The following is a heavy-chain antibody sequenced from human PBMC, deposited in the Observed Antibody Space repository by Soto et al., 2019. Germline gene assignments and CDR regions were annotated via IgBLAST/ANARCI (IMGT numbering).Heavy chain of an antibody. CDR2: IYYSGSS. CDR3: ARQAGYYGSGTYYKSPFDY. V-gene: IGHV4-39*01. CDR1: DGSISDTGYS. Sequence: SLTLCLPWTVADGSISDTGYSWGWIRQPPGKGLEWIGSIYYSGSSYYSPSLKNRVTISVDTSKNQFSLKLSSVTAADTAVYFCARQAGYYGSGTYYKSPFDYWAQGTLVTVSS. D-gene: IGHD3-10*01. J-gene: IGHJ4*02.